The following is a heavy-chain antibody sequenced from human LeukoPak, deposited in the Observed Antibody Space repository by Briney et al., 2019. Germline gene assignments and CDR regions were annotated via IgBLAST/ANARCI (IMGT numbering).Heavy chain of an antibody. D-gene: IGHD6-6*01. CDR3: ARVVFNGRFDSSSSGRGSNWFDP. J-gene: IGHJ5*02. CDR2: IYTSGST. CDR1: GGSISSYY. V-gene: IGHV4-4*07. Sequence: SETLSVTCTVSGGSISSYYWSWIRQPAGKGLEWIGRIYTSGSTNYNPSLKSRVTMSVDTSKNQFSLKLSSVTAAATAVYYCARVVFNGRFDSSSSGRGSNWFDPWGQGTLVTVSS.